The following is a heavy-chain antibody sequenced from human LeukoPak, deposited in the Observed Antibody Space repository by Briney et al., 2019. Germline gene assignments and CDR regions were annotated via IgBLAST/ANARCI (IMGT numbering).Heavy chain of an antibody. CDR1: GYTFTSYG. V-gene: IGHV1-18*01. D-gene: IGHD2-2*01. J-gene: IGHJ1*01. Sequence: ASVKVSCKASGYTFTSYGISWVRQAPGQGLEWMGWISAYNGNTNYAQKLQGRVTMTTDTSTSTAYMELRSLRSDDTAVYYCALLGYCSSTSCANAEYFQHWGQGTLVTVSS. CDR2: ISAYNGNT. CDR3: ALLGYCSSTSCANAEYFQH.